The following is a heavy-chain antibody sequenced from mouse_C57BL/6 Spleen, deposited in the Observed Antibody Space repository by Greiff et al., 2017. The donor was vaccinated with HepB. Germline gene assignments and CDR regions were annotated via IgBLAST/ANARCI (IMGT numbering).Heavy chain of an antibody. CDR3: ARHLYYSNYGYFDV. CDR1: GFTFSSYT. D-gene: IGHD2-5*01. CDR2: ISGGGGNT. Sequence: EVKVEESGGGLVKPGGSLKLSCAASGFTFSSYTMSWVRQTPEKRLEWVATISGGGGNTYYPDSVKGRFTISRDNAKNTLYLQMSSLRSEDTALYYCARHLYYSNYGYFDVWGTGTTVTVSS. J-gene: IGHJ1*03. V-gene: IGHV5-9*01.